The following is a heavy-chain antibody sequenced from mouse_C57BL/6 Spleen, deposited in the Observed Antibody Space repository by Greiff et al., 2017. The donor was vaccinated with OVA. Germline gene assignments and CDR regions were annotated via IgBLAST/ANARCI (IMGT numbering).Heavy chain of an antibody. CDR3: ARCGTTVVPYAMDY. J-gene: IGHJ4*01. D-gene: IGHD1-1*01. V-gene: IGHV1-26*01. CDR2: INPNNGGT. CDR1: GYTFTDYY. Sequence: EVQLQQSGPELVKPGASVKISCKASGYTFTDYYMNWVKQSPGKSLEWIGDINPNNGGTSYNQQFKGKATLTVDKSSSTAYMELRSLTSEDSAVYYCARCGTTVVPYAMDYWGQGTSVTVSS.